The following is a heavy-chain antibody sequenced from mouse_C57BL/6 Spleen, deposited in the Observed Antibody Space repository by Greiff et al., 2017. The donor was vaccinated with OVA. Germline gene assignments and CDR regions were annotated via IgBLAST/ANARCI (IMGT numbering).Heavy chain of an antibody. CDR3: VCQYYGGGGSYAMDY. D-gene: IGHD1-1*02. CDR2: INPSSGCT. J-gene: IGHJ4*01. CDR1: GYTFTSYW. V-gene: IGHV1-7*01. Sequence: QVQLQQSGAELAKPGASVKLSCKASGYTFTSYWMHWVKQRPGQGLEWIGYINPSSGCTKYNQKFKDKATLTADKSSSTAYLQLSSLTYEDSAVYYGVCQYYGGGGSYAMDYWGQGTLVTVSA.